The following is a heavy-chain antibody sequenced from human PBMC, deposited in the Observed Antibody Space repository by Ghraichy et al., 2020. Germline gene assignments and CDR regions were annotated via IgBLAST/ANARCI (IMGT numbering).Heavy chain of an antibody. CDR2: ISSSSSYI. V-gene: IGHV3-21*01. CDR3: ASGGASAAIWVGYYYGMDV. D-gene: IGHD2-2*01. CDR1: GFTFSSYS. J-gene: IGHJ6*02. Sequence: GGSLRLSCADSGFTFSSYSMNWVRQAPGKGLEWVSSISSSSSYIYYADSVKGRFTISRDNAKNSLYLQMNSLRAEDTAVYYCASGGASAAIWVGYYYGMDVWGQGTTVTVSS.